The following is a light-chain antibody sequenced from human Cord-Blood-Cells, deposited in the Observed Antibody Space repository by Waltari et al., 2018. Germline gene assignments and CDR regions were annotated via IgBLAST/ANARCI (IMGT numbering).Light chain of an antibody. J-gene: IGLJ1*01. CDR2: DVS. V-gene: IGLV2-14*01. CDR1: SSDVGGYNY. CDR3: SSYTSSSTYV. Sequence: QSALTQPASVSGSPGQSIAISCTVTSSDVGGYNYVSWYHQHPGKAPKLMIYDVSNRPSGVSNRFSGSKSGNTASLTISGLQAEDEADYYCSSYTSSSTYVFGTGTKVTVL.